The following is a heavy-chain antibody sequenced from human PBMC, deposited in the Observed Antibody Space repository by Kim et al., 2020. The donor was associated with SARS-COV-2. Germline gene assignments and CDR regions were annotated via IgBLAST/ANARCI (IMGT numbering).Heavy chain of an antibody. CDR3: ARGIPANKQLRFLEWFPPHFDY. V-gene: IGHV3-53*01. CDR1: GFTVSSNY. J-gene: IGHJ4*02. Sequence: GGSLRLSCAASGFTVSSNYMSWVRQAPGKGLEWVSVIYSGGSTYYADSVKGRFTISRDNSKNTLYLQMNSLRAEDTAVYYCARGIPANKQLRFLEWFPPHFDYWGQGTLVTVSS. D-gene: IGHD3-3*01. CDR2: IYSGGST.